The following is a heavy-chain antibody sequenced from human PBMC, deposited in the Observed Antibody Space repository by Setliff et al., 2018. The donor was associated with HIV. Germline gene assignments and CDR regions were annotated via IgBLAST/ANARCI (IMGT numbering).Heavy chain of an antibody. CDR1: GGTFSSSA. J-gene: IGHJ4*02. V-gene: IGHV1-69*13. D-gene: IGHD2-2*03. CDR3: VRDPYGYCTTTTCYVPGY. Sequence: ASVKVSCKASGGTFSSSAISWVRQAPGQGLEWMGGIIPIFDTANYAQKFQGRVTITADESTSTAYMELSSLRSEDTAIYYCVRDPYGYCTTTTCYVPGYWGQGTLVTVSS. CDR2: IIPIFDTA.